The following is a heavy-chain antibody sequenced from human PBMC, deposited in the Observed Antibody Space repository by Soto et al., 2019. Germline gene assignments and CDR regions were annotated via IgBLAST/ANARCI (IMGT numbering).Heavy chain of an antibody. D-gene: IGHD3-10*01. CDR2: IIPIFGTA. CDR3: ARGLLWFGELDYYYYYGMDV. Sequence: SVKVSCKASGGTFSSYAISWVRQAPGQGIEWMGGIIPIFGTANYAQKFQGRVTINADKSTSTAYMELSSLRSEDKAVYYCARGLLWFGELDYYYYYGMDVWGQGTTVTVSS. V-gene: IGHV1-69*06. J-gene: IGHJ6*02. CDR1: GGTFSSYA.